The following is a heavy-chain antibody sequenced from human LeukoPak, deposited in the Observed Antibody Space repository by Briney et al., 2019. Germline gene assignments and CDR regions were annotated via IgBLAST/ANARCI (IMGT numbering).Heavy chain of an antibody. J-gene: IGHJ6*04. Sequence: ASVKVSCKASGYTFTSYGISWVRQAPGQGLEWMGWISAYNGNTNYAQKLQGRVTMTTDTPTSTAYMELRSLRSDDTAVYYCARDDYGDYEGLYGMDVWGKGTTVTVSS. D-gene: IGHD4-17*01. CDR2: ISAYNGNT. CDR1: GYTFTSYG. CDR3: ARDDYGDYEGLYGMDV. V-gene: IGHV1-18*04.